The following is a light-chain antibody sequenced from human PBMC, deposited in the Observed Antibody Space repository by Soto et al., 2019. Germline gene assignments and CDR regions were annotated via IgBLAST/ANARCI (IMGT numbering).Light chain of an antibody. Sequence: DIQLTQSPSFLSESVGDRVTITCRASQDINTYLDWYQQKPGKAPKLLIFAASTLKTGVPSRFSGSGSGTEFTVTISRLQPEDFATYYCQQRQSYPLTFGEGTRLEIK. J-gene: IGKJ5*01. V-gene: IGKV1-9*01. CDR1: QDINTY. CDR3: QQRQSYPLT. CDR2: AAS.